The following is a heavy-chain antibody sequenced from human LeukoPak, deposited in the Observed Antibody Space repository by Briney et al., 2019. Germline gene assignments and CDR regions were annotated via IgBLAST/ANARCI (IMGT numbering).Heavy chain of an antibody. J-gene: IGHJ4*02. CDR2: INWNGGST. D-gene: IGHD3-10*01. Sequence: AGSLTLSCAASGFTFDDNGMNWVRQAPRKGLEWVSGINWNGGSTGYADSVKGRFTISRDNVKNSLYLQMNSLRAEDTALYFCARDISYYYGSGSFSWGQGTLVTVSS. CDR1: GFTFDDNG. CDR3: ARDISYYYGSGSFS. V-gene: IGHV3-20*04.